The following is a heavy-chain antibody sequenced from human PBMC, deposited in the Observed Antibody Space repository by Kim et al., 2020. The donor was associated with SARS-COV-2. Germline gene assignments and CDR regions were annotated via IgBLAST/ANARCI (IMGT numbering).Heavy chain of an antibody. D-gene: IGHD3-22*01. CDR2: ISSSSSYI. J-gene: IGHJ4*02. CDR3: AGAPRGGYYDSSGGIDY. Sequence: GGSLRLSCAASGFTFSSYSMNWVRQAPGKGLEWVSSISSSSSYIYYADSVKGRFTNSRDNAKNSLYQQMNSLRAEDTAVYYCAGAPRGGYYDSSGGIDYWGQGPLATGS. CDR1: GFTFSSYS. V-gene: IGHV3-21*01.